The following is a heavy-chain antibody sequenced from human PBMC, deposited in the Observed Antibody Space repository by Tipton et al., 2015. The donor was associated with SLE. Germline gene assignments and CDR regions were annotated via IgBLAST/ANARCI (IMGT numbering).Heavy chain of an antibody. CDR3: AREAGTSTWSPVDP. J-gene: IGHJ5*02. V-gene: IGHV3-21*01. CDR1: GFTFRTYW. CDR2: ITSSSSYI. Sequence: GSLRLSCTASGFTFRTYWMHWVRQAPGKGLEWVSSITSSSSYIYYADSVKGRFTISRDNAKNSLYLQMNSLRAEDTAVYYCAREAGTSTWSPVDPWGQGTLVTVSS. D-gene: IGHD6-13*01.